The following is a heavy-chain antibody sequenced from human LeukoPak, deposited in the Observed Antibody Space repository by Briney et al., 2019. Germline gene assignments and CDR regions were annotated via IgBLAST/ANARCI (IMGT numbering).Heavy chain of an antibody. J-gene: IGHJ4*02. V-gene: IGHV3-13*01. CDR1: GFTFSSYD. D-gene: IGHD1-26*01. Sequence: GGSLRLSCAASGFTFSSYDVHWVRQATGRGLEWVSAMGTAGDTYYAGSVKGRFTISREDAKNSFYLQMNSLRAGDTAVYYCAALGGSIYWGQGTVVTVSP. CDR3: AALGGSIY. CDR2: MGTAGDT.